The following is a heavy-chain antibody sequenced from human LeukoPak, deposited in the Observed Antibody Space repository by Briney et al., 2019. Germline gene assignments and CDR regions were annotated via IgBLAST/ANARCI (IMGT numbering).Heavy chain of an antibody. CDR1: GFTFSSYE. J-gene: IGHJ6*02. Sequence: PGRSLRLSCAASGFTFSSYEMNWVRQAPGKGLEWVSYISSSGSTIYYADSVKGRFTISRDNAKNSLYLQMNSLRAEDTAVYYCARAARGSLPYYGMDVWGQGTTVTVSS. CDR2: ISSSGSTI. V-gene: IGHV3-48*03. CDR3: ARAARGSLPYYGMDV.